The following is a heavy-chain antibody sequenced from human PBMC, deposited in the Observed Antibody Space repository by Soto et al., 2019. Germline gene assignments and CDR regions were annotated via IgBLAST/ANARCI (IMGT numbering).Heavy chain of an antibody. Sequence: QVQLVQSGAEVKKPGSSVKVSCKASGGTFSSYAISWVRPAPGQGLEWMGGIIPIFGTANYAQKFQGRDTITADESTSTPYMELSSLRSEDTAVYSSASHDYSNTNYYYYGMDVWGQGTTVTVSS. D-gene: IGHD4-4*01. V-gene: IGHV1-69*12. J-gene: IGHJ6*02. CDR1: GGTFSSYA. CDR2: IIPIFGTA. CDR3: ASHDYSNTNYYYYGMDV.